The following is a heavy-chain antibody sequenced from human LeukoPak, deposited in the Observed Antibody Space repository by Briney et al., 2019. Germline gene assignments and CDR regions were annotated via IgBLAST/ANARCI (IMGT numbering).Heavy chain of an antibody. V-gene: IGHV1-2*06. CDR2: INPNSGGT. CDR3: ARTTYYDNSEGFDY. Sequence: ASVKVSCKASGYTFTGYYMHWVRQAPGQGLEWMGRINPNSGGTNYAQKFQGRVTMTRDTSISTAHMELSRLRSDDTAVYYCARTTYYDNSEGFDYWGQGTLVTVSS. CDR1: GYTFTGYY. J-gene: IGHJ4*02. D-gene: IGHD3-22*01.